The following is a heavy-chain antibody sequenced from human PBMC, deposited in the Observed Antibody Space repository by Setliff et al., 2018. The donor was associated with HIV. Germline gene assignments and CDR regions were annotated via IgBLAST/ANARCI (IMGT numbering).Heavy chain of an antibody. CDR2: INPDSGGT. J-gene: IGHJ3*02. Sequence: ASVKVSCKASGYTFTSYGISWVRQAPGQGLEWMGRINPDSGGTNYAQKFQGRVTMSRDTSISTVYMELSRLRSDDTVVYYCARETHASFDIWGQGTMVTVSS. CDR3: ARETHASFDI. CDR1: GYTFTSYG. V-gene: IGHV1-2*05.